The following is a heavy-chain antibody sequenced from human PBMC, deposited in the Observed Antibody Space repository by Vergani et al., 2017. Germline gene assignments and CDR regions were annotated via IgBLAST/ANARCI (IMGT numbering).Heavy chain of an antibody. CDR1: GFTFNQYG. Sequence: QVQLVESGGGVVQPGKSLSLSCETSGFTFNQYGMHWVRQAPGKGLEWVAVTWYDGNNKQYADSVKGRFTISRDNSKSTMYLQMNGLRDEDTGVYYCARDLRLLYNRFDPWGQGTLVTVSS. CDR2: TWYDGNNK. V-gene: IGHV3-33*01. D-gene: IGHD1-14*01. J-gene: IGHJ5*02. CDR3: ARDLRLLYNRFDP.